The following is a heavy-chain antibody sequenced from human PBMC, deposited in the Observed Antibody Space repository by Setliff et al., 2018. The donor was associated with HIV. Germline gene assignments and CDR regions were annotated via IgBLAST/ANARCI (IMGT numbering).Heavy chain of an antibody. CDR3: TKYASGNWHYGS. CDR1: GFTFNNAW. D-gene: IGHD3-10*01. J-gene: IGHJ5*02. V-gene: IGHV3-15*01. Sequence: GESLKISCAASGFTFNNAWMTWVRQAPGKGLEWVGRIMSETDGGTVDYAAPVKGRFTMSRDDSRDTLFLQMNSLQTEDTAVYYCTKYASGNWHYGSWGQGTLVTVSS. CDR2: IMSETDGGTV.